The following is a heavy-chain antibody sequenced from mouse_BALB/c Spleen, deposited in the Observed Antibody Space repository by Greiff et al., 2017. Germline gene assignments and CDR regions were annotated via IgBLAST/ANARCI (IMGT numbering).Heavy chain of an antibody. CDR3: TRESYYRYHMDY. D-gene: IGHD2-12*01. V-gene: IGHV1S81*02. Sequence: VQLQESGAELVKPGASVKLSCKASGYTFTSYYMYWVKQRPGQGLEWIGEINPSNGGTNFNEKFKSKATLTVDKSSSTAYMQLSSLTSEDSAVYYCTRESYYRYHMDYWGQGTTLTVSS. J-gene: IGHJ2*01. CDR2: INPSNGGT. CDR1: GYTFTSYY.